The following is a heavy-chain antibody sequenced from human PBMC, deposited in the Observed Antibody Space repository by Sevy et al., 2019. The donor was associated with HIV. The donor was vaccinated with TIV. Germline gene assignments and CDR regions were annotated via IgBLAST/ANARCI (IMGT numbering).Heavy chain of an antibody. CDR1: VFTFSRYD. D-gene: IGHD1-26*01. CDR3: ARGTRYSGSYYLGDDAFDI. J-gene: IGHJ3*02. Sequence: GGSLRLSCAASVFTFSRYDMHWVRQATGKGLEWVSSIGTAGDTYYPGSVKGRFTISRENAKKSLYLHMNGLRAGDTAVYYCARGTRYSGSYYLGDDAFDIWGQGTMVTVSS. CDR2: IGTAGDT. V-gene: IGHV3-13*01.